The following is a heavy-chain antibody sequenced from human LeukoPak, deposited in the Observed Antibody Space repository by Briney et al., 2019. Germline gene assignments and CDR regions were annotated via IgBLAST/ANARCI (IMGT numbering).Heavy chain of an antibody. CDR1: GGTFSSYA. J-gene: IGHJ4*02. Sequence: ASVKVSCEASGGTFSSYAINWVRQAPGQGLEWMGRIIPIFGTANYAQKFQGRVTITTDESTSTAYMELSSLRSEDTAVYYCARDQGYCGGGSCYWDYWGQGTLVTVSS. CDR3: ARDQGYCGGGSCYWDY. V-gene: IGHV1-69*05. CDR2: IIPIFGTA. D-gene: IGHD2-15*01.